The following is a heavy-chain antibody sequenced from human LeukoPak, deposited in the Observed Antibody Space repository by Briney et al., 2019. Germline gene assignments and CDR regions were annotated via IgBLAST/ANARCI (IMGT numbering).Heavy chain of an antibody. J-gene: IGHJ4*02. V-gene: IGHV3-23*01. CDR2: ISGSGGST. CDR1: GFTFSSYA. Sequence: PGGSLRLSCAASGFTFSSYAMSWVRQAPGKGLEWVSAISGSGGSTYYADSVKGRFTISRDNSKNTLYLQMNSLRAEDTAVYYCAKELVFGFTSGLYYFDYWGQGTLVTVSS. D-gene: IGHD6-19*01. CDR3: AKELVFGFTSGLYYFDY.